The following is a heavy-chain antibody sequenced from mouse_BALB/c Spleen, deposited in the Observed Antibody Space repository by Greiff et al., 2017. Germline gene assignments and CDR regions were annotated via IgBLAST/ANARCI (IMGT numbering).Heavy chain of an antibody. CDR3: ARSVPELPYAMYY. V-gene: IGHV5-17*02. D-gene: IGHD4-1*01. J-gene: IGHJ4*01. Sequence: EVMLVESGGGLVQPGGSRKLSCAASGFTFSSFGMHWVRQAPEKGLEWVAYISSGSSTIYYADTVKGRFTISRDNPKNTLFLQMTSLRSEDTAMYYCARSVPELPYAMYYWGQGTSVTVSS. CDR2: ISSGSSTI. CDR1: GFTFSSFG.